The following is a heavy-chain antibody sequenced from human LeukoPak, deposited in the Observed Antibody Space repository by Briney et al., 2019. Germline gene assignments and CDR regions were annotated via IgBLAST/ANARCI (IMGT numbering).Heavy chain of an antibody. CDR1: GGSIISSSSY. CDR3: ARGRSARGGFDY. CDR2: IYYSGST. J-gene: IGHJ4*02. Sequence: SETLSLTCTVSGGSIISSSSYWGWIRQPPGKGLEGIGSIYYSGSTYYNPSLKSRVTISVDTSKNQFSLNLSSVTAADTAMYYCARGRSARGGFDYWGQGTLVTVSS. V-gene: IGHV4-39*07.